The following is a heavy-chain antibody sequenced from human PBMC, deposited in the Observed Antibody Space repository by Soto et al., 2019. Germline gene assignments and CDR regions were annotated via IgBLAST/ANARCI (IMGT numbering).Heavy chain of an antibody. CDR2: IIPIFGTA. Sequence: QVQLVQSGAEVKKPGSSVKVSCKASGGTFSSYAISWVRQAPGQGLEWMGGIIPIFGTANYAQKFQGRVKITADESTRTAYMELSSLRSEDTAVYYCARHPPAVYYYGMDVWGQGTTVTVSS. CDR3: ARHPPAVYYYGMDV. V-gene: IGHV1-69*12. J-gene: IGHJ6*02. CDR1: GGTFSSYA.